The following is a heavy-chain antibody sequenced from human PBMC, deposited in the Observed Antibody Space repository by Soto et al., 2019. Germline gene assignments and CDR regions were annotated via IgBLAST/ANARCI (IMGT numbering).Heavy chain of an antibody. CDR2: IDPSDSYT. CDR3: ASHTSRRSGYYFYYGMDV. Sequence: PGQYLKISSKGSGYSFTSYWINGVRQMPGKGLEWMGRIDPSDSYTNCSPSFQGHVTISADKSISTAYLQWSTLKASDTAMYYCASHTSRRSGYYFYYGMDVWGQGTTVTVSS. CDR1: GYSFTSYW. D-gene: IGHD2-2*01. J-gene: IGHJ6*02. V-gene: IGHV5-10-1*01.